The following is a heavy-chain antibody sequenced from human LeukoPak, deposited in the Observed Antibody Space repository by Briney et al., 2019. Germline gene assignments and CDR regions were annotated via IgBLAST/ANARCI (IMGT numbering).Heavy chain of an antibody. CDR1: GYTFTSYG. J-gene: IGHJ4*02. D-gene: IGHD3-9*01. CDR3: ARDYYDILTGPLAPFDY. Sequence: ASVKVSCKASGYTFTSYGIRWVRQAPRQGLEWMGWISAYNGNTNYAQKLQGRVTMTTDTSTSTAYMELRSLRSDDTTVYYCARDYYDILTGPLAPFDYWGQGTLVTVSS. CDR2: ISAYNGNT. V-gene: IGHV1-18*04.